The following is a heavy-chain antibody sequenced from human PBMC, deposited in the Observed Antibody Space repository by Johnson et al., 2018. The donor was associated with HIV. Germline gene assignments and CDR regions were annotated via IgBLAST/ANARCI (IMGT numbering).Heavy chain of an antibody. CDR2: IRYDGSNK. D-gene: IGHD3-10*01. CDR3: AREVEITMVQGVIIGDAFDI. J-gene: IGHJ3*02. V-gene: IGHV3-30*02. Sequence: HVQLVESGGGVVQPGGSLRLSCAASGFTFSSYGMHWVRQAPGKGLEWVAFIRYDGSNKYYADSVKGRFTISRDNSNNTLYLQMNSLRAEDTAVYYCAREVEITMVQGVIIGDAFDIWGQGTMVTVSS. CDR1: GFTFSSYG.